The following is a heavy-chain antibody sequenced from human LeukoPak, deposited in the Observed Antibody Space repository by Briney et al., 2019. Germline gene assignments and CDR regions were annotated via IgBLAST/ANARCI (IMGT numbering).Heavy chain of an antibody. CDR1: GFTFSIYS. J-gene: IGHJ6*04. CDR3: AELGITMIGGV. CDR2: ISSSGSTI. D-gene: IGHD3-10*02. V-gene: IGHV3-48*04. Sequence: GGSLRLSCVGSGFTFSIYSMNWVRQAPGKGLEWVSYISSSGSTIYYADSVKGRFTISRDNAKNSLYLQMNSLRAEDTAVYYCAELGITMIGGVWGKGTTVTISS.